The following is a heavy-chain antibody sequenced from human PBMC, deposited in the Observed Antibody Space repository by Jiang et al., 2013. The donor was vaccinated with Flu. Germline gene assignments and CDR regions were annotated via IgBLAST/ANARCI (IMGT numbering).Heavy chain of an antibody. D-gene: IGHD3-22*01. CDR1: GGSISSYY. J-gene: IGHJ4*02. CDR3: ASHRLSSGYYYY. V-gene: IGHV4-59*01. Sequence: GSGLVKPSETLSLTCTVSGGSISSYYWSWIRQPPGKGLEWIGYIYYSGSTNYNPSLKSRVTISVDTSKNQFSLKLSSVTAADTAVYYCASHRLSSGYYYYWGQGTLVTVSS. CDR2: IYYSGST.